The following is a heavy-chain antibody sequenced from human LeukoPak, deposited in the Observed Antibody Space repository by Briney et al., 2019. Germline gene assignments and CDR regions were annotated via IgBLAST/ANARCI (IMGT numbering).Heavy chain of an antibody. D-gene: IGHD5-18*01. CDR2: IYYSGST. V-gene: IGHV4-59*08. CDR1: GGSISSYY. CDR3: ARRGDSYGLFDY. Sequence: SETLSLTCTVSGGSISSYYWSWIRQPPGKGLEWIGYIYYSGSTNYNPSLKSRVTISVDTSKNQFSLKVSSVTAADTAVYYCARRGDSYGLFDYWGRGTLVTVSS. J-gene: IGHJ4*02.